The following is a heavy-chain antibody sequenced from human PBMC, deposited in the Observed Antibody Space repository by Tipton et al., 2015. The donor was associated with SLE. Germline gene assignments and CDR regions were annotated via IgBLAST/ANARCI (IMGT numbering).Heavy chain of an antibody. CDR1: GGSISSSNHY. J-gene: IGHJ6*04. Sequence: TLSLTCTVSGGSISSSNHYWGWIRQPPGKGLEWVGSAYYSRYTYYNPSLKSRVIISVDTSKNQFSLKLSSVTAADTAVYCCARWVDSPEGVWGKGTTVTVSS. D-gene: IGHD3-9*01. CDR3: ARWVDSPEGV. V-gene: IGHV4-39*07. CDR2: AYYSRYT.